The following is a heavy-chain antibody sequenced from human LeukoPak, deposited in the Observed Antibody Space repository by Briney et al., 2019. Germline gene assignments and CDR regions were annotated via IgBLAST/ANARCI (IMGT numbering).Heavy chain of an antibody. V-gene: IGHV3-21*01. CDR1: GLTFSSYS. Sequence: GGSLRLSCAASGLTFSSYSMNWVRQAPGKGLEWVSSISSSSSYIYYADSVKGRFTIPRDNAKNSLYLQMNSLRAEDTAVYYCARDRWELSSIDYWGQGTLVTVSS. CDR3: ARDRWELSSIDY. CDR2: ISSSSSYI. D-gene: IGHD1-26*01. J-gene: IGHJ4*02.